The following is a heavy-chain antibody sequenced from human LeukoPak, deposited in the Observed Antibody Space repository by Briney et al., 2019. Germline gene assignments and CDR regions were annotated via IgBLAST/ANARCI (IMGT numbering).Heavy chain of an antibody. Sequence: QAGGSLRLSCAASGFTVSGNYMSWVRQAPGKGLEWVSVIYSDGSTYYADSVKGRFTISRDNSKNTLYLQMNSLRAEDTAVYYCAKSRQSGSYWKDLGYWGQGTLVTVSS. V-gene: IGHV3-53*01. J-gene: IGHJ4*02. D-gene: IGHD1-26*01. CDR2: IYSDGST. CDR1: GFTVSGNY. CDR3: AKSRQSGSYWKDLGY.